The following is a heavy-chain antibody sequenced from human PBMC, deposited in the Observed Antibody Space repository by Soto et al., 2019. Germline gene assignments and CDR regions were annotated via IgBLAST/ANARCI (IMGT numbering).Heavy chain of an antibody. J-gene: IGHJ6*02. CDR1: GYSISSSNW. CDR3: AKTVVHKKDYYGIDV. D-gene: IGHD2-21*01. Sequence: SETLSLTCAVSGYSISSSNWWGWIRQPPGKGLEWIGFIYYSGSTYNNPSLKSRVTMSVDTSKNQFSLNLSSVTAVDTAVYYCAKTVVHKKDYYGIDVWGQGTTVTVSS. CDR2: IYYSGST. V-gene: IGHV4-28*01.